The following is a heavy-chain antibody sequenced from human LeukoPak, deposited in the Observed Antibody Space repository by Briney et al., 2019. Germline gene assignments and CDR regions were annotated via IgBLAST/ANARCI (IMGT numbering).Heavy chain of an antibody. D-gene: IGHD2-21*01. CDR2: INWNGGST. V-gene: IGHV3-20*04. Sequence: GGSLRLSCAASGFTFDDYGMSWVRQAPGKGLEWVPGINWNGGSTGYADSVKGRFTISRDNSKNTLYLQMNSLRAEDTAVYYCGAYCGGDCYASDAFDIWGQGTMVTVSS. CDR1: GFTFDDYG. J-gene: IGHJ3*02. CDR3: GAYCGGDCYASDAFDI.